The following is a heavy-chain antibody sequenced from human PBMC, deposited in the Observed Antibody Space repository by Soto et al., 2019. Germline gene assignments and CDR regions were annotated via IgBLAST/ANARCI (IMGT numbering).Heavy chain of an antibody. CDR2: IWLDGSNK. D-gene: IGHD5-18*01. V-gene: IGHV3-33*01. Sequence: QVQLVESGGGVVQPGRSLRLSCAASGFTFSSYGMHWVRQAPGKGLEWVAVIWLDGSNKYYADSVKGRFTISRDNSKNTLYLQMNSLRAADTAVYYCARGLWSFDYWGQGNLVTVSS. CDR1: GFTFSSYG. CDR3: ARGLWSFDY. J-gene: IGHJ4*02.